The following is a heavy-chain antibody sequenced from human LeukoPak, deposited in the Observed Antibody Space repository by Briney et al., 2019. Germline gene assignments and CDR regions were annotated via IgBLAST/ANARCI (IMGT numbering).Heavy chain of an antibody. CDR2: IWYDGSNK. Sequence: GGSLRLSCTASGFTFGDYAMSWFRQAPGKGLEWVAVIWYDGSNKYYADSVKGRFTISRDNSKNTLYLQMNSLRAEDTAVYYCAREPTPYSSGLYYFDYWGQGTLVTVSS. D-gene: IGHD6-19*01. CDR1: GFTFGDYA. CDR3: AREPTPYSSGLYYFDY. V-gene: IGHV3-33*01. J-gene: IGHJ4*02.